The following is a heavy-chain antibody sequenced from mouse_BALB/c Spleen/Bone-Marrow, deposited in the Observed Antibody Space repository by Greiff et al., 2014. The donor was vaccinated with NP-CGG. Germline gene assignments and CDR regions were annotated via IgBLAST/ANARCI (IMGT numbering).Heavy chain of an antibody. Sequence: EVQRVESGGGLVKPGGSLKLSCAASGFTFSDYYMYWVRQTPEKRLEWVATISDGGSYTYYPDSVKGRFTISRDNAKNNQYLQMSSLKSEDTAMYYCARDGNYYAMDYWGQGTSVTVSS. CDR2: ISDGGSYT. CDR1: GFTFSDYY. D-gene: IGHD2-1*01. V-gene: IGHV5-4*02. CDR3: ARDGNYYAMDY. J-gene: IGHJ4*01.